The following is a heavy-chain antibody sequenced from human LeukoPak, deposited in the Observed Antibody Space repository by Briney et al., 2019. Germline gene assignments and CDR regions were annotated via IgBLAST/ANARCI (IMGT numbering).Heavy chain of an antibody. J-gene: IGHJ4*02. CDR2: ISGSGDST. D-gene: IGHD3-22*01. CDR1: GFTFRSFA. CDR3: ATTYDRSGYPFDY. Sequence: GGSLRLSCAASGFTFRSFAVTWVRQAPGKGLEWVSVISGSGDSTYYADSVKGRFTISRDNSKNTLYLQLNSLRAEDTAVYYCATTYDRSGYPFDYWGQGTLVTVSS. V-gene: IGHV3-23*01.